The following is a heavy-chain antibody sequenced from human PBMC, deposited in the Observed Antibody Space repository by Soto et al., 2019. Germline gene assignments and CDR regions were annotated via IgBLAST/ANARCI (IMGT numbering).Heavy chain of an antibody. D-gene: IGHD3-22*01. CDR1: GFTFSTYD. CDR3: AKIGFQKWLAEYYFDN. CDR2: IRASGGSA. Sequence: EVQLLESGGDLVRPGGSLRLSCAASGFTFSTYDMGWVRQSPGKGLEWVSSIRASGGSAYYVDSVRGRFTISRDNSNNKVFLQMNSVRAEDTAVYYCAKIGFQKWLAEYYFDNWGQGTLFTVSS. J-gene: IGHJ4*02. V-gene: IGHV3-23*01.